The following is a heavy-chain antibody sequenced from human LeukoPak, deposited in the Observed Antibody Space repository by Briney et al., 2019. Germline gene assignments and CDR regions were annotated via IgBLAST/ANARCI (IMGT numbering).Heavy chain of an antibody. CDR2: IYHSGST. Sequence: SGTLSLTCAVSGGSISSSNWWSWIRQPPGKGLEWIGEIYHSGSTNYNPSLKSRVTISVDTSKNQFSLKLSSVTAADTAVYYCARGEIVGAFRPWGQGTLVTVSS. D-gene: IGHD1-26*01. CDR1: GGSISSSNW. V-gene: IGHV4-4*02. J-gene: IGHJ5*02. CDR3: ARGEIVGAFRP.